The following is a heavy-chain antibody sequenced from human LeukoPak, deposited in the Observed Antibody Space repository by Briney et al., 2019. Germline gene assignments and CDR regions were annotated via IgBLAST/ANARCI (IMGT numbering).Heavy chain of an antibody. CDR3: AKDLAYWGSNYYYYGMGV. CDR2: IRYDGSNK. Sequence: GGSLRLSCAASGFTFSSYGMHWVRQAPGKGLEWVAFIRYDGSNKYYADSVKGRFTISRDNSKNTLYLQMNSLRAEDTAVYYCAKDLAYWGSNYYYYGMGVWGQGTTVTVSS. J-gene: IGHJ6*02. CDR1: GFTFSSYG. D-gene: IGHD7-27*01. V-gene: IGHV3-30*02.